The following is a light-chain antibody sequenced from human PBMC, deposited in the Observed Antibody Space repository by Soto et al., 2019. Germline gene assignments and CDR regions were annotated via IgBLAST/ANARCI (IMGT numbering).Light chain of an antibody. V-gene: IGKV2-30*01. CDR1: KSLVYSDGNTH. J-gene: IGKJ1*01. Sequence: DVVLTQSPLSLPVNFGQPASISCRSSKSLVYSDGNTHLSWFHQRPGQSPRRLIYRVSSRDFGVPDRFSGSGSGTDFTLEISRVEAEDVGTYFCTQGKPLARTCGEGTEVEVK. CDR3: TQGKPLART. CDR2: RVS.